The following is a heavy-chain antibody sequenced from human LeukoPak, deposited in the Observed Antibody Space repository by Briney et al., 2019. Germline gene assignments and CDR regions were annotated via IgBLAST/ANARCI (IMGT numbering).Heavy chain of an antibody. CDR3: AKVDGGSYCSSD. CDR2: ISGGGGGT. V-gene: IGHV3-23*01. D-gene: IGHD1-26*01. Sequence: GGSLRLSCAASGFTFSSYAMTWVRQAPGKGLEWVSSISGGGGGTYYAESVRGRFTISRDNSKNTLFLQMNSLRAEDTAVYYCAKVDGGSYCSSDWGQGTLVTVSS. J-gene: IGHJ4*02. CDR1: GFTFSSYA.